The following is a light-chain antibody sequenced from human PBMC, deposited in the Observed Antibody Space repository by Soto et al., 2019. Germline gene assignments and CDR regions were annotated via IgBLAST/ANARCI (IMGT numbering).Light chain of an antibody. CDR1: SNDVGSFNY. CDR3: KSKTSSVTYV. Sequence: QSALAQPASVSGSPGQSITISCSGTSNDVGSFNYVSWYQQVPGKAPKLLIYEVSNRPSGVYNRFSGSKSGNTASLPISGLQAEDEADYYCKSKTSSVTYVFGTGTKLTVL. CDR2: EVS. J-gene: IGLJ1*01. V-gene: IGLV2-14*01.